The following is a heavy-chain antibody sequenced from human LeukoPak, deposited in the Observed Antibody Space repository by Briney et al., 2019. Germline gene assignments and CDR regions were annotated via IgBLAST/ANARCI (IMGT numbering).Heavy chain of an antibody. CDR2: ISASGDNT. J-gene: IGHJ4*02. Sequence: GGTLRLSCAASGFTFNKYAMTWVRQPPGKGLVWVAVISASGDNTDYADSVKGRFTISRDNSKNTLSLQMNSLRVEDTALYYCAKVVGTGTHPTDYWGQGTLVTVSS. CDR3: AKVVGTGTHPTDY. D-gene: IGHD1-1*01. CDR1: GFTFNKYA. V-gene: IGHV3-23*01.